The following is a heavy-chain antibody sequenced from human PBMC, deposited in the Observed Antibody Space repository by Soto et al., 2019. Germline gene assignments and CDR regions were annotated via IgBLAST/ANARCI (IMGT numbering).Heavy chain of an antibody. CDR2: IYYRGST. J-gene: IGHJ3*02. D-gene: IGHD3-10*01. Sequence: QLQLQESGPGLVKPSETLSLTCTVSGGSISSSSYYWGWIRQPPGKGLEWIGSIYYRGSTYYNPSLKSRVTISVDTSKNQFSLKLSSVTAADTAVYYCARQRGEGAFVIWGQGTMVTVSS. V-gene: IGHV4-39*01. CDR1: GGSISSSSYY. CDR3: ARQRGEGAFVI.